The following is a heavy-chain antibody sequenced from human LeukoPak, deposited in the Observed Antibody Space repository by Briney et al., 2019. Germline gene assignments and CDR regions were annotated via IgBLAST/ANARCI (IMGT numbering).Heavy chain of an antibody. CDR3: ARDSPYYDSSGYDAFDI. CDR1: GFTFSSYG. V-gene: IGHV3-30*02. Sequence: PGGSLRLSCAASGFTFSSYGMHWVRQAPGKGLEWVAFIRYDGSNKYYADSVKGRFTISRDNSKNTLYLQMNSLRAEDTAVYYCARDSPYYDSSGYDAFDIWGQGTMVTVSS. D-gene: IGHD3-22*01. J-gene: IGHJ3*02. CDR2: IRYDGSNK.